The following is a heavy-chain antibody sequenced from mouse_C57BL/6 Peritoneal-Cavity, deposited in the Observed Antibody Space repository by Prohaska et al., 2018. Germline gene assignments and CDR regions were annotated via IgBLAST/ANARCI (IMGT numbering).Heavy chain of an antibody. V-gene: IGHV1-42*01. CDR2: INTSTGGT. CDR1: GYSFPGYY. CDR3: ARFRSNYFDY. J-gene: IGHJ2*01. Sequence: SCKASGYSFPGYYMNWVKQSPEKSLEWIGEINTSTGGTTYNQKFKAKATLTVDKSASTAYMQLKSLTSEDSAVYYCARFRSNYFDYWGQGTTLTVSS. D-gene: IGHD1-1*01.